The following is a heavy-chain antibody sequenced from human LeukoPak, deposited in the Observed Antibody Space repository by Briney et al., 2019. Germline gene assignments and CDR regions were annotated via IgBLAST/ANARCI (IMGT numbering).Heavy chain of an antibody. D-gene: IGHD3-22*01. Sequence: LSQTLSLTCTVSGGSISSGDYYRSWIRQPPGKGLEWIGYIYYSGSTYYNPSLKSRVTISVDTSKNQFSLKLSSVTAADTAVYYCARGITMIVVVDYWGQGTLVTVSS. J-gene: IGHJ4*02. CDR3: ARGITMIVVVDY. V-gene: IGHV4-30-4*01. CDR2: IYYSGST. CDR1: GGSISSGDYY.